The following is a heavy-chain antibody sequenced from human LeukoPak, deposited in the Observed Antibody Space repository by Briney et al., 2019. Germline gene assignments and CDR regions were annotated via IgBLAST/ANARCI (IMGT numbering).Heavy chain of an antibody. CDR2: ISYDGSNK. CDR1: GFTFSSYA. J-gene: IGHJ4*02. V-gene: IGHV3-30*04. CDR3: ARGITPYFDY. Sequence: GRSLRLSCAASGFTFSSYAMHWVRQAPGEGLEWVAVISYDGSNKYYADSVKGRFTISRDNSKNTLYLQMNSLRAEDTAVYYCARGITPYFDYWGQGTLVTVSS. D-gene: IGHD3-16*01.